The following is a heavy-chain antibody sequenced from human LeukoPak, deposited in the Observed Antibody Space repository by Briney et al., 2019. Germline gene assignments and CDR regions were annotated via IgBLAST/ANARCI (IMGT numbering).Heavy chain of an antibody. J-gene: IGHJ6*03. CDR3: ARGRYYDILTDDYISYYMDV. Sequence: GGSLRLSCAASGFTFSSYWMHWVRQVPGKGLLWVSRINSDGSSTRYADSVKGRFTISRDNAKNSLYLQMNSLRAEDTAVYYCARGRYYDILTDDYISYYMDVWGQGTTVTISS. D-gene: IGHD3-9*01. CDR2: INSDGSST. V-gene: IGHV3-74*01. CDR1: GFTFSSYW.